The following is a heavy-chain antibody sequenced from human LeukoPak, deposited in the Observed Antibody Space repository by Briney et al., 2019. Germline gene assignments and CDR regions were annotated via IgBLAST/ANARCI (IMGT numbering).Heavy chain of an antibody. J-gene: IGHJ4*02. CDR3: AKAGESGYYDY. CDR1: GFTFSTFG. D-gene: IGHD3-16*01. CDR2: ISAIDNST. V-gene: IGHV3-23*01. Sequence: GGSLRLSCAVSGFTFSTFGMSWVRQAPGKGLEWVSAISAIDNSTHYADSVKGRFSISRDYSRNTLCLQMNSLRAEDTAVYYCAKAGESGYYDYWGQGTLVTVSS.